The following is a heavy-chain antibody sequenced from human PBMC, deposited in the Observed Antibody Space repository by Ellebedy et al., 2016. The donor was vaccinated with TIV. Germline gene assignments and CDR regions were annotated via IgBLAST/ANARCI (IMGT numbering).Heavy chain of an antibody. CDR1: GFTFSSYA. CDR3: AKGPAAVAGYY. J-gene: IGHJ4*02. CDR2: ISGSGGST. Sequence: GESLKISCAASGFTFSSYAMSWVRQAPGKGLEWVSAISGSGGSTYYADSVKGRFTISRDNSKNTLYLQMNSLRAEDTAVYYCAKGPAAVAGYYWGQGTLVTVSS. V-gene: IGHV3-23*01. D-gene: IGHD6-19*01.